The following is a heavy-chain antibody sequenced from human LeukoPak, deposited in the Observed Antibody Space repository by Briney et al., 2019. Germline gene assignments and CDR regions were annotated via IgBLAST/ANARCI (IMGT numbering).Heavy chain of an antibody. CDR2: TYYRSKWYN. CDR1: GDSVSSNSAA. D-gene: IGHD5-12*01. V-gene: IGHV6-1*01. Sequence: SQTLSLTCAISGDSVSSNSAAWNWIRQSPSRGLEWLGRTYYRSKWYNDYAPFVKSRININSDTSKNQFSLQLKSVTPEDTAVYYCARDYSGYDWAAFDFWGQGTILTVSS. CDR3: ARDYSGYDWAAFDF. J-gene: IGHJ3*01.